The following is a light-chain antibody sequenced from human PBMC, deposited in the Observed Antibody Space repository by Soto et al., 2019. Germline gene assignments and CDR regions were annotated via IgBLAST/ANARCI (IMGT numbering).Light chain of an antibody. CDR1: SSDVGAYKY. CDR2: EVS. Sequence: QSALTQPPPASGSPGQSVTISCTGTSSDVGAYKYVSWYQQYPGKAPKLMIYEVSKRPSGVPDRFSGSKSGNTASLTVSGLQAEDEADYYCTSYVGSNIWVFGGGTKVTVL. CDR3: TSYVGSNIWV. J-gene: IGLJ3*02. V-gene: IGLV2-8*01.